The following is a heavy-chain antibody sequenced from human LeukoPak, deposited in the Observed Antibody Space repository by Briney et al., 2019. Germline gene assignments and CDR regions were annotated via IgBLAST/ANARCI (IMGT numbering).Heavy chain of an antibody. CDR2: INHSGST. CDR1: GGSFSGYY. J-gene: IGHJ3*02. CDR3: ARLWVGYCSSTSCPGAFDI. Sequence: SETLSLTCAVYGGSFSGYYWSWIRQPPGKGREWIGEINHSGSTNYNPSLKSRVTISVDTSKNQFSLKLSSVTAADTAVYYCARLWVGYCSSTSCPGAFDIWGEGTMVTVSS. V-gene: IGHV4-34*01. D-gene: IGHD2-2*01.